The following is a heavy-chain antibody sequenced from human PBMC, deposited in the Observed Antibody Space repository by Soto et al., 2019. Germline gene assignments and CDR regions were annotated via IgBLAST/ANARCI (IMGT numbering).Heavy chain of an antibody. CDR1: GGSFSGYY. Sequence: SETLSLTCAVYGGSFSGYYWSWIRQPPGKGLEWIGSIYYSGSTYYNPSLKSRVTISVDTSKNQFSLKLSSVTAADTAVYYCARNIVGATKWFDPWGQGTLVTVSS. CDR2: IYYSGST. D-gene: IGHD1-26*01. CDR3: ARNIVGATKWFDP. J-gene: IGHJ5*02. V-gene: IGHV4-34*01.